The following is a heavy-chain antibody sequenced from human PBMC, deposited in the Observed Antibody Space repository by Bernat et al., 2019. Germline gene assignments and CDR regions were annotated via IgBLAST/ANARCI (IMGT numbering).Heavy chain of an antibody. Sequence: QVQLVESGGGVVQPGRSLRLSCAASGFTFSSYGMHWVRQAPGKGLEWVAVISYDGSNKYYADSVKGRFTISRDNSKNTLYLQMNSLRAEDTAVYYCAKDWDYGDDHGFFDYWGQGTLVTVSS. V-gene: IGHV3-30*18. J-gene: IGHJ4*02. CDR3: AKDWDYGDDHGFFDY. CDR1: GFTFSSYG. CDR2: ISYDGSNK. D-gene: IGHD4-17*01.